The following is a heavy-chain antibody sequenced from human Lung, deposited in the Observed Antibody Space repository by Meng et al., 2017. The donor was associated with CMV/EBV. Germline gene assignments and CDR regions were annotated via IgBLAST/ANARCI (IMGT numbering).Heavy chain of an antibody. J-gene: IGHJ4*02. D-gene: IGHD6-13*01. CDR1: GYTFTSYH. V-gene: IGHV1-46*01. CDR2: INPSGGRT. Sequence: ASVKVSCKASGYTFTSYHMHWVRQAPGQGLECMGRINPSGGRTSYAHNFQGRVTMTRDTSTSTVYMELSSLRSEDTAVYFCARGRGPSGNWYIDYCGQGTLVTVAS. CDR3: ARGRGPSGNWYIDY.